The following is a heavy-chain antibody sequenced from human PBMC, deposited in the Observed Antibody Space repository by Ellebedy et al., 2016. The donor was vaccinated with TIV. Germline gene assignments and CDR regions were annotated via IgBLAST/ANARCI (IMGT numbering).Heavy chain of an antibody. CDR2: ISWNSDRI. D-gene: IGHD6-19*01. Sequence: PGGSLRLSCVASGFSFSDYAMCWVRQSPGKGLEWVSGISWNSDRIAYADSVKGRFTISRDNAKNSLHLQMDNLRPEDTALYYCTRDYWARIPVPGRVSDRWGQGTLVTVSS. V-gene: IGHV3-9*01. CDR3: TRDYWARIPVPGRVSDR. CDR1: GFSFSDYA. J-gene: IGHJ5*02.